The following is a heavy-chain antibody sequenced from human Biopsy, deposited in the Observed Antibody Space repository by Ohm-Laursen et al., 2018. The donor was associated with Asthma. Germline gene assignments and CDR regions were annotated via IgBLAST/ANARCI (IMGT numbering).Heavy chain of an antibody. V-gene: IGHV3-9*01. CDR3: AKGEWELLEANFDY. D-gene: IGHD1-26*01. CDR1: GFTFSSYA. Sequence: SLRLSCAATGFTFSSYAMSWVRQAPGKGLEWVSGISWNSGSIGYADSVKGRFTISRDNAKNSLYLQMNSLRAEDTALYYCAKGEWELLEANFDYWGQGTLVTVSS. J-gene: IGHJ4*02. CDR2: ISWNSGSI.